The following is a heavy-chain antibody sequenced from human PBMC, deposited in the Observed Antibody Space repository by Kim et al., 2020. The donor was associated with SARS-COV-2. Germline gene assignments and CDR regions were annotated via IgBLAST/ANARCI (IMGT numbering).Heavy chain of an antibody. CDR2: IYYSGST. D-gene: IGHD2-15*01. V-gene: IGHV4-61*01. CDR1: GGSVSSGSYY. CDR3: ARDRRPLGYCSGGSCYGWFDP. J-gene: IGHJ5*02. Sequence: SETLSLTCTVSGGSVSSGSYYWSWIRQPPGKGLEWIGYIYYSGSTNYNPSLKSRVTISVDTSKNQFSLKLSSVTAADAAVYYCARDRRPLGYCSGGSCYGWFDPWGQGTLVTVSS.